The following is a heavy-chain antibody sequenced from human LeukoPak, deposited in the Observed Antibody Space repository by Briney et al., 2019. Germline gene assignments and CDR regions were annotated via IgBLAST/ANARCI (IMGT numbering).Heavy chain of an antibody. J-gene: IGHJ5*02. Sequence: KPSETLSLTCAVYGGSFSGYYWSWIRQPPGKGLEWIGYIHYSGTTNYNASLKSRVTISVDTSKNQFSLKLTSVTAADMAIYYCARDSGYYYESHWFDPWGQGTLVTVSS. CDR3: ARDSGYYYESHWFDP. CDR2: IHYSGTT. D-gene: IGHD3-22*01. V-gene: IGHV4-59*01. CDR1: GGSFSGYY.